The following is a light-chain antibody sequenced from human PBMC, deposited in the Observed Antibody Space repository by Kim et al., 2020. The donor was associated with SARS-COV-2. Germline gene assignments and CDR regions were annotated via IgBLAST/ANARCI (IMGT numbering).Light chain of an antibody. Sequence: RVTICCPGSTSTIGAGYDVHWYQQLPGPAPKLLIYGNSNRPSGVPDRFSGSKSGTSASLAITGLQAEDEADYYCQSYDSSLSNVVFGGGTQLTVL. CDR1: TSTIGAGYD. J-gene: IGLJ2*01. CDR2: GNS. V-gene: IGLV1-40*01. CDR3: QSYDSSLSNVV.